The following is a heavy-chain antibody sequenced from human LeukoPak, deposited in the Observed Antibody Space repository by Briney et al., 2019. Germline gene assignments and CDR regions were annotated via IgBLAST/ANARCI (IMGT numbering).Heavy chain of an antibody. CDR2: ISAYNGNT. Sequence: GASVKVSCKASGYTFTSYGISWVRQAPGQGLEWMGWISAYNGNTNYAQKLQGRVTMTTDTSTSTAYMELRSLRSDDTAVYYCARDIVVVPAANYDYYYYGMDVWGQGTTVTVSS. CDR1: GYTFTSYG. V-gene: IGHV1-18*01. D-gene: IGHD2-2*01. J-gene: IGHJ6*02. CDR3: ARDIVVVPAANYDYYYYGMDV.